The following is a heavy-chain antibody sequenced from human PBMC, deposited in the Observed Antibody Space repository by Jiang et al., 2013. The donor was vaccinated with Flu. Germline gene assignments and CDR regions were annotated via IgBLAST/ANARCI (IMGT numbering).Heavy chain of an antibody. D-gene: IGHD3-22*01. Sequence: YHSGSTNYNPSLKSRVTISVDKSKTQFSLKLSSVTAADTAVYYCARDRRMYYYDSSGLDYWGQGTLVTVSS. CDR3: ARDRRMYYYDSSGLDY. V-gene: IGHV4-4*02. CDR2: YHSGST. J-gene: IGHJ4*02.